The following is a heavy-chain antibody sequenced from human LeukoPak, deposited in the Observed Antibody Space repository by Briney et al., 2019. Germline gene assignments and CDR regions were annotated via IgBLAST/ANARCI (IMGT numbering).Heavy chain of an antibody. CDR2: IYPGGST. V-gene: IGHV4-4*07. D-gene: IGHD3-10*01. J-gene: IGHJ5*02. Sequence: SATLSLTCTVSGGSISSYYWSWIRQPAGKGLEWIGRIYPGGSTNYNPSLKSRVTMSVDTSKNQFSLKLSSVTAADTAVYYCARETWAYYYGSGSHRWFDPWGQGTLVTVSS. CDR3: ARETWAYYYGSGSHRWFDP. CDR1: GGSISSYY.